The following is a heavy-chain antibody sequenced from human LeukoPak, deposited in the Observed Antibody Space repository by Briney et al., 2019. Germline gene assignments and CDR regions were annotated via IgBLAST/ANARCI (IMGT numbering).Heavy chain of an antibody. Sequence: GGSLRLSCAASGFTFSSYAMNWVRQAPGKGLEWVSAISGSGDSAYYADSVRGRFTISRDNSENTLYLQVNSLRAEDTAVYYCARQGGLVAATPWFDYWGQGTLVTVSS. V-gene: IGHV3-23*01. J-gene: IGHJ4*02. CDR1: GFTFSSYA. CDR3: ARQGGLVAATPWFDY. CDR2: ISGSGDSA. D-gene: IGHD2-15*01.